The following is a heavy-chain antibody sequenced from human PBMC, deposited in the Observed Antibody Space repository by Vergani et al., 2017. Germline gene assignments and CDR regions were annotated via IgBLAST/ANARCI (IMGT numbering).Heavy chain of an antibody. CDR1: GFTFSNYG. Sequence: QVQLVESGGGVVQPGRSLRLSCAASGFTFSNYGMHWVRQAPGKGLEWVAVIWYDGSNKYYADSVKGRFTISRDNSKNTLYLQMNSLRAEDTAVYYCTRRGLLGWFDPWGQGTLVTVSS. J-gene: IGHJ5*02. V-gene: IGHV3-33*01. CDR3: TRRGLLGWFDP. CDR2: IWYDGSNK. D-gene: IGHD3-16*01.